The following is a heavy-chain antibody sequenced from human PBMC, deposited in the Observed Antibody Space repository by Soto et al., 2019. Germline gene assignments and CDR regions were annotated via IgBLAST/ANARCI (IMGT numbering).Heavy chain of an antibody. D-gene: IGHD6-13*01. CDR1: GYTFTNYG. CDR3: ARDSSSRSYGMDV. J-gene: IGHJ6*02. Sequence: QVQLVQSGAEVKKPGASVKVSCKASGYTFTNYGITWVRQAPGQGLEWMGWISAYNGNTKYAQKLQDRVTMTTDTSTRTAYMELRSLRSDDTAVYYCARDSSSRSYGMDVWGQGTTVTVSS. V-gene: IGHV1-18*01. CDR2: ISAYNGNT.